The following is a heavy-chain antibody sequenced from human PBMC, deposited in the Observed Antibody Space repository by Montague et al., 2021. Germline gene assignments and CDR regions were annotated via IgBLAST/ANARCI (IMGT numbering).Heavy chain of an antibody. CDR1: RSLINSDYY. Sequence: SETLSLTCTVSRSLINSDYYWGWIRQPPGKGLEWMGSVFHGGRTYYNPSLKSRVTISVDTSNNHFSLKLSSVTAADTAMYYCARERGRYYYMDIWGKGTTITVSS. J-gene: IGHJ6*03. CDR3: ARERGRYYYMDI. V-gene: IGHV4-38-2*02. CDR2: VFHGGRT.